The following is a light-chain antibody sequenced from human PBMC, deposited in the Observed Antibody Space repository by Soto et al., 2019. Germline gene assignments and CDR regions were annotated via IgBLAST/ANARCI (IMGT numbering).Light chain of an antibody. V-gene: IGKV1-27*01. CDR3: QQYNSYPWT. CDR1: HGISSY. CDR2: SAS. J-gene: IGKJ1*01. Sequence: DIQLTQSPSSLSAASGDRVTITCLVSHGISSYLNWYRQKPGKVPKLLIYSASNLQSGVPSRFSGSGSGTDFTLTISSLQPEDFATYYCQQYNSYPWTFGQGTKVDIK.